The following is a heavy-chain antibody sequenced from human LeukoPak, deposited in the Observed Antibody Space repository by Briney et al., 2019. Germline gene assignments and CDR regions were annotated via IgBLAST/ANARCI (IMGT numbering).Heavy chain of an antibody. CDR3: ARGYCSGGSCIRYYYYYYYMDV. CDR1: GGSFSGYY. V-gene: IGHV4-34*01. J-gene: IGHJ6*03. Sequence: SETLSLTCAVYGGSFSGYYWSWIRQPPGKGLEWIGEINHSGSTNYNPSLKSRVTISVDTSKNQFSLKLSSVTAADTAVYYCARGYCSGGSCIRYYYYYYYMDVWGKGTTVTVSS. CDR2: INHSGST. D-gene: IGHD2-15*01.